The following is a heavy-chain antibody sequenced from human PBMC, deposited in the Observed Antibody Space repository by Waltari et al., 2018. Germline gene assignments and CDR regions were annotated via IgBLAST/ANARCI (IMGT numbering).Heavy chain of an antibody. J-gene: IGHJ5*02. Sequence: EVQLVESGGGLVQPGRSLRLSCAASGFTFDDYAMHWVRQAPGKGREWVSVSSWNSGSIGYADSVKGRFTISRDNAKNSLYLQMNSLRAEDTALYYCAKASGGNFNWFDPWGQGTLVTVSS. V-gene: IGHV3-9*01. D-gene: IGHD2-21*02. CDR3: AKASGGNFNWFDP. CDR1: GFTFDDYA. CDR2: SSWNSGSI.